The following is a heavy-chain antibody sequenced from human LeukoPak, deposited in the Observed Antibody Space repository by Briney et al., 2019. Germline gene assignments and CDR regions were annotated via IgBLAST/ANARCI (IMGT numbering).Heavy chain of an antibody. CDR3: ARVFVAPGRKVGLNWFDP. V-gene: IGHV4-39*01. J-gene: IGHJ5*02. CDR1: GGSISSSSYY. D-gene: IGHD1-26*01. Sequence: SETLSLTCTVSGGSISSSSYYWGWIRQPPGKGLEWIGSIYYSGSTYYNPSLKRRVTISVDTSKKQFSLKLSSVTAADTAVYYCARVFVAPGRKVGLNWFDPWGQGTLVTVSS. CDR2: IYYSGST.